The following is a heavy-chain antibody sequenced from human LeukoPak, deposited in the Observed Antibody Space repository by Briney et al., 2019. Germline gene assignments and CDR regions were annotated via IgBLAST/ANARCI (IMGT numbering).Heavy chain of an antibody. CDR2: INSDGSST. Sequence: GGSLRLSCAASGFTFSSYWMHWVRQAPGKGLVWVSRINSDGSSTSYADSVKGRFTISRDNAKNTLYLQMNSLRAEDTAVYHCARETNDFWSGYYHNWFDPWGQGTLVTVSS. D-gene: IGHD3-3*01. CDR1: GFTFSSYW. CDR3: ARETNDFWSGYYHNWFDP. J-gene: IGHJ5*02. V-gene: IGHV3-74*01.